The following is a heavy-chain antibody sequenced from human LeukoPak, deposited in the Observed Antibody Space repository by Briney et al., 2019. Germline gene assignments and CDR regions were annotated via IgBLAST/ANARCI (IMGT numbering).Heavy chain of an antibody. CDR1: GFTFSNYA. CDR2: ISGGGGST. Sequence: GGSLRLSCAASGFTFSNYALNWVRQAPGKGLEWVSGISGGGGSTHYADSVNGRFTISRDNSKNTLYLQMNSLTAEDTAVYYCAKDLVVVPTGPDYWGQGTLVTVSS. CDR3: AKDLVVVPTGPDY. V-gene: IGHV3-23*01. J-gene: IGHJ4*02. D-gene: IGHD2-2*01.